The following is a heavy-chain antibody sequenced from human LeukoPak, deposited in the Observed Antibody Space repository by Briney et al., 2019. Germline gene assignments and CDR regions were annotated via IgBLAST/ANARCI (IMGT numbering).Heavy chain of an antibody. CDR3: ATRSGWTFDY. V-gene: IGHV3-48*03. Sequence: GGSLRLSCAASGFTFSSYEMNWIRQAPGKGLEWISYISNSGSTKYYADSVKGRFTISRDSAKNSVFLQMNSLRAEDTAVYYCATRSGWTFDYWGQGTLVTVSS. CDR1: GFTFSSYE. D-gene: IGHD2-15*01. CDR2: ISNSGSTK. J-gene: IGHJ4*02.